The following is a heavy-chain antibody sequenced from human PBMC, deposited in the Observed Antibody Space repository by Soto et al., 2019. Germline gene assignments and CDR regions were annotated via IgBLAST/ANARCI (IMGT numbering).Heavy chain of an antibody. J-gene: IGHJ3*02. D-gene: IGHD4-17*01. Sequence: QVQLVESGGGVVQPGRSLRLSCAASGFTFSSYGMHWVRQAPGKGLEWVAVISYDGSNKYYADSVKGRFTISRDNSKNTLYLQMNSLRAEDTAVYYCAKDNKGGDYGVPDAFDIWGQGTMVTVSS. CDR1: GFTFSSYG. V-gene: IGHV3-30*18. CDR3: AKDNKGGDYGVPDAFDI. CDR2: ISYDGSNK.